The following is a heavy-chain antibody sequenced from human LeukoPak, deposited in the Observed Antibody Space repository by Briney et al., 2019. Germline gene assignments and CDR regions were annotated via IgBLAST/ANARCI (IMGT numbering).Heavy chain of an antibody. CDR2: INHSGST. J-gene: IGHJ6*03. V-gene: IGHV4-34*01. Sequence: SETLSLTCAVYGGSFSDYYWSWLRQPPGKGLEWIGEINHSGSTNYNPSLKSRVTISVDTSKNHFSLKLSSVTAADTAVYYCARAAITMVRGVHYYYYMDVWGKGTTVTISS. D-gene: IGHD3-10*01. CDR3: ARAAITMVRGVHYYYYMDV. CDR1: GGSFSDYY.